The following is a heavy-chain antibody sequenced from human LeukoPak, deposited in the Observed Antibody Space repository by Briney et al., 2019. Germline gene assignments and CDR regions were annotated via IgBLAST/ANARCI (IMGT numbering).Heavy chain of an antibody. Sequence: GGSLGLSCAASGFTVSSNYMSWVRQAPGKGLEWVSVIYSGGSTYYADSVKGRFTISRDNSKNTLYLQMNSLRAEDTAVYYCASSQLSSGYYYGMDVWGQGTTVTVSS. V-gene: IGHV3-53*01. CDR3: ASSQLSSGYYYGMDV. J-gene: IGHJ6*02. CDR2: IYSGGST. CDR1: GFTVSSNY.